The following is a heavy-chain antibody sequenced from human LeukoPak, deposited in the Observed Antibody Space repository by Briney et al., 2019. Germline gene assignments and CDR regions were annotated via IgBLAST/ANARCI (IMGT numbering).Heavy chain of an antibody. V-gene: IGHV3-53*01. Sequence: PGGSLRLSCAASLFTVSTNYMSWVRQASGKGLEWVSVIYSGGSIYYADSVKGRFTNYRENSKNMQYIQMNSLRAEDTAMYYCARDLTSLSSGSYGGSWGQGILVTVSS. CDR3: ARDLTSLSSGSYGGS. D-gene: IGHD1-26*01. CDR1: LFTVSTNY. CDR2: IYSGGSI. J-gene: IGHJ5*02.